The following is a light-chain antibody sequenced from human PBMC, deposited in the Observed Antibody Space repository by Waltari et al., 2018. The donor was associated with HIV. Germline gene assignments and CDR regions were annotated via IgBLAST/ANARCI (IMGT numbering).Light chain of an antibody. CDR3: QQYNNWLRT. Sequence: EIVMTQSPATLSVSPGERATLSCRASQSISSNLAWYQQKPGQAPRLLIYGASTRATDIPARFSGSGSGTEFTLTISSLQSEDFAVYYCQQYNNWLRTFGPGTKVDIK. J-gene: IGKJ3*01. CDR2: GAS. CDR1: QSISSN. V-gene: IGKV3-15*01.